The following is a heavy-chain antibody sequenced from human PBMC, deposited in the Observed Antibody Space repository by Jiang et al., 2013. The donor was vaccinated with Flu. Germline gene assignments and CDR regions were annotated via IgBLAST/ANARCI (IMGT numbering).Heavy chain of an antibody. J-gene: IGHJ5*02. V-gene: IGHV5-10-1*01. CDR3: ARSGYTPDTRFDP. D-gene: IGHD5-18*01. Sequence: GAEVKKPGESLRISCKGFGYSFNTYWINWVRQMPGKGLEWMGKIDPSDSYTNYSPSFQGHVTFSFDKSISTAYLQWSSLKASDTAIYYCARSGYTPDTRFDPWGQGTLVTVSS. CDR1: GYSFNTYW. CDR2: IDPSDSYT.